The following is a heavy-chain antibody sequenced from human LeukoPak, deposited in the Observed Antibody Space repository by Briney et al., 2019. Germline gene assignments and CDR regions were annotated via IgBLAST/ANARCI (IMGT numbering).Heavy chain of an antibody. V-gene: IGHV4-30-4*01. CDR2: IYYSGST. CDR3: ARFTITMVRGVGRDYFDY. Sequence: SQTLSLTCTVSGGSISSGDYYWSWIRQPPGKGLEWIGYIYYSGSTYYNPSLKSRVTISVDTSENQFSLKLSSVTAADTAVYYCARFTITMVRGVGRDYFDYWGQGTLVTVSS. CDR1: GGSISSGDYY. J-gene: IGHJ4*02. D-gene: IGHD3-10*01.